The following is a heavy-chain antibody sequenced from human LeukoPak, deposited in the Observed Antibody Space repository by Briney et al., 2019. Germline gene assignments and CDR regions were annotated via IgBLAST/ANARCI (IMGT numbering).Heavy chain of an antibody. Sequence: GGSLRLSCAASGFTFSSYGMHWVRQAPGKGLEWVAVISYDGSNKCYADSVKGRFTISRDNSKNTLYLQMNSPRVEDTAVYYCAKSLDFRWNYYFDYWGQGTLVTVSS. V-gene: IGHV3-30*18. J-gene: IGHJ4*02. D-gene: IGHD1-7*01. CDR3: AKSLDFRWNYYFDY. CDR1: GFTFSSYG. CDR2: ISYDGSNK.